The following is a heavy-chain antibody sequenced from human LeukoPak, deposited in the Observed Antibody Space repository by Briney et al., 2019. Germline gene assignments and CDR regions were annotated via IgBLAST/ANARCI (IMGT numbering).Heavy chain of an antibody. CDR3: AKGHYYGSGSLDY. D-gene: IGHD3-10*01. V-gene: IGHV3-23*01. J-gene: IGHJ4*02. CDR1: GFTFSSYG. CDR2: IGGRDGST. Sequence: GGSLRLSCAASGFTFSSYGMSWVRPVPGKGLEWVSGIGGRDGSTYYADSVKGRFTISRDNSKNTLYVQMNSLRAEDTAVYYCAKGHYYGSGSLDYWGQGTLVTVSS.